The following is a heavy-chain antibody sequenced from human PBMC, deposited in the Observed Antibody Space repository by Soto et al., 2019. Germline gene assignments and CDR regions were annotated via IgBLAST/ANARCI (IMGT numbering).Heavy chain of an antibody. D-gene: IGHD7-27*01. V-gene: IGHV4-31*03. CDR3: ARATGALRSRNCDY. CDR2: IYHTGST. CDR1: GGSISTVGHY. Sequence: SETLSLTCSVSGGSISTVGHYWTWIRQPPGKGLEWIGSIYHTGSTYYSKSLRSRLTMSVDTSKSQFSLRLSSVTAADTAAYYCARATGALRSRNCDYWGQGSLVTVSS. J-gene: IGHJ4*02.